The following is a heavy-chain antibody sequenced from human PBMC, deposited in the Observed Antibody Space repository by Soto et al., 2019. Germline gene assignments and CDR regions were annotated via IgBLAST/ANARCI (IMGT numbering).Heavy chain of an antibody. CDR1: GFTFSRYG. D-gene: IGHD4-17*01. CDR3: ARDDDFGDNGVDY. V-gene: IGHV3-33*01. Sequence: QVHLVESGGGVVQPGRSLRLSCAASGFTFSRYGMHWLRQAPGKGLERVAVILADDSDRDYADSGKGRFSISRDNSKNSLYLQMNSLRAEGTAVYYCARDDDFGDNGVDYWGQGTLVTVSS. J-gene: IGHJ4*02. CDR2: ILADDSDR.